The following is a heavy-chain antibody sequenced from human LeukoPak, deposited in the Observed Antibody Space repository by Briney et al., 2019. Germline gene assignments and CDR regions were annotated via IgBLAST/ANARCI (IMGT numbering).Heavy chain of an antibody. Sequence: ASVKVSCKASGGTFSSYAISWVRQAPGQGLEWMGRIIPILGIANYAQKFQGRVTITADKSTSTAYMELSSLRSEDTAVYYCARAGGGNSDGALDIWGQGTMVTVSS. D-gene: IGHD4-23*01. V-gene: IGHV1-69*04. CDR1: GGTFSSYA. J-gene: IGHJ3*02. CDR3: ARAGGGNSDGALDI. CDR2: IIPILGIA.